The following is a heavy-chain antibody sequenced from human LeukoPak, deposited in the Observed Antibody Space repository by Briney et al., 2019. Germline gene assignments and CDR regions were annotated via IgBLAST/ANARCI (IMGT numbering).Heavy chain of an antibody. J-gene: IGHJ4*02. V-gene: IGHV3-30*02. Sequence: GGSLRLSCAASGFTFSSYGMHWVRQAPGKGLEWVAFIRYDGSNKYYADSVKGRFTIFRDNSKNTLYLQMNSLRAEDTAVYYCAKDHLYYFDYWGQGTLVTVSS. CDR1: GFTFSSYG. CDR3: AKDHLYYFDY. CDR2: IRYDGSNK.